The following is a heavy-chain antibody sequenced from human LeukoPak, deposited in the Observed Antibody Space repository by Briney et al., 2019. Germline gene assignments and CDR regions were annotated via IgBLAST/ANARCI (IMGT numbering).Heavy chain of an antibody. CDR3: AKAKDFWSGPLDY. CDR1: GGSISSYF. CDR2: IYYSGST. D-gene: IGHD3-3*01. Sequence: SETLSLTCTVSGGSISSYFWSWIRQPPGKGLEWIGYIYYSGSTNYNPSLKSRVTISVDTSKNKFSLKLSSVTAADTAVYYCAKAKDFWSGPLDYWGQGTLVTVSS. V-gene: IGHV4-59*01. J-gene: IGHJ4*02.